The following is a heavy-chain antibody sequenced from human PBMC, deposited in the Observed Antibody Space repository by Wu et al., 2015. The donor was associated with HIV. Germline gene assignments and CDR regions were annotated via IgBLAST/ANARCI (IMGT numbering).Heavy chain of an antibody. D-gene: IGHD2-15*01. CDR1: GYTFNSYG. Sequence: QVQLVQSGGEVKKPGASVKVSCKVSGYTFNSYGFSWVRQAPGQGLEWLGWISAYNGKTNYAQNLQGRVTMTTDTVTSTVYMELRSLRSEDTAVYYCARDRHCSGGSCYRIAFDIWGQGTMVTVSP. J-gene: IGHJ3*02. CDR3: ARDRHCSGGSCYRIAFDI. CDR2: ISAYNGKT. V-gene: IGHV1-18*01.